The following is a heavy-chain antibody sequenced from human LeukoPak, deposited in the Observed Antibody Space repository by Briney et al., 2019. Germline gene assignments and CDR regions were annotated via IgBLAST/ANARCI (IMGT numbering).Heavy chain of an antibody. CDR2: IIPIFGTA. D-gene: IGHD6-13*01. J-gene: IGHJ5*02. Sequence: GSSVKVPCKASGGTFSSYAISWVRQAPGQGLEWMGGIIPIFGTANYAQKFQGRVTITTDESTSTAYMELSSLRSEDTAVYYCARAIAAAVFEAGWFDPWGQGTLVTVSS. CDR3: ARAIAAAVFEAGWFDP. CDR1: GGTFSSYA. V-gene: IGHV1-69*05.